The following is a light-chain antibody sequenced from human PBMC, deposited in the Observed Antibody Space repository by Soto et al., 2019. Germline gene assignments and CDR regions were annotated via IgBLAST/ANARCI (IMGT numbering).Light chain of an antibody. CDR3: QQYNNWPGT. CDR2: GAS. Sequence: EIVMTQSPATLSVSPGERATLSCRASQSVTNKLAWYQQKPGQAPRLLIYGASTRATGIPARFSGSGSGTEFTLTISSLQSEDFAVYYCQQYNNWPGTFGQGTKVDIK. V-gene: IGKV3-15*01. J-gene: IGKJ1*01. CDR1: QSVTNK.